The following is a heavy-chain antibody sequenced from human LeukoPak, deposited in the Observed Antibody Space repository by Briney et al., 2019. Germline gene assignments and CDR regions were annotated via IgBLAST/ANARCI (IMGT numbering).Heavy chain of an antibody. Sequence: SETLSLTCTVSGGSISSYYWSWIRQPPGKGLEWIGYIYYSGSTNYNPSLKSRVTISVDTSKNQFSLTLSSVTAADTAVYYRARERSGGTSTFDYWGQGTLVTVSS. V-gene: IGHV4-59*01. CDR2: IYYSGST. D-gene: IGHD2-15*01. J-gene: IGHJ4*02. CDR1: GGSISSYY. CDR3: ARERSGGTSTFDY.